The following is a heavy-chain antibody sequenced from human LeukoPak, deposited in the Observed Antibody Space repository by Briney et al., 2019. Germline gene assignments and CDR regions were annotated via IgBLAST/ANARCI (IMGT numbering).Heavy chain of an antibody. CDR3: ARKGWYYGSGSHEHYYGMDV. V-gene: IGHV1-3*01. CDR1: GYTFTSYA. J-gene: IGHJ6*02. Sequence: GASVKVSCKASGYTFTSYAMHWVRQAPGQRLEWMGWINAGNGNTKYSQKFQGRVTITRDTSASTAYMELSSLRSEDTAVYYCARKGWYYGSGSHEHYYGMDVWGQGTTVTVSS. CDR2: INAGNGNT. D-gene: IGHD3-10*01.